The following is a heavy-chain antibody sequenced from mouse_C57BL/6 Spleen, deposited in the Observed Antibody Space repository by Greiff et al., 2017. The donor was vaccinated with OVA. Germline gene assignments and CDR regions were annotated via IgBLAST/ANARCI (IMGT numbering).Heavy chain of an antibody. CDR3: ARPYYSNYGYAMDY. CDR2: ISSGSSTI. D-gene: IGHD2-5*01. CDR1: GFTFSDYG. V-gene: IGHV5-17*01. J-gene: IGHJ4*01. Sequence: EVHLVESGGGLVKPGGSLKLSCAASGFTFSDYGMHWVRQAPEKGLEWVAYISSGSSTIYYADTVKGRFTISRDNAKNTLFLQMTSLRSEDTAMYYCARPYYSNYGYAMDYWGQGTSVTVSS.